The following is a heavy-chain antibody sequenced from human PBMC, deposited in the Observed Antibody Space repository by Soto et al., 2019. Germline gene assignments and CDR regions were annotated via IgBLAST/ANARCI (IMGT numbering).Heavy chain of an antibody. Sequence: QVQLVQSGAEVRKPGSSVKVSCKISGGTFTNYVISWLRQAPGQGLEWMGGLIPIFGAANLAEKLQGRVTITADESTSTVNMELSSLTSEDTAVYYCARGRSSPNLDPWGQGTLVTVSS. CDR1: GGTFTNYV. CDR3: ARGRSSPNLDP. CDR2: LIPIFGAA. D-gene: IGHD6-6*01. V-gene: IGHV1-69*01. J-gene: IGHJ5*02.